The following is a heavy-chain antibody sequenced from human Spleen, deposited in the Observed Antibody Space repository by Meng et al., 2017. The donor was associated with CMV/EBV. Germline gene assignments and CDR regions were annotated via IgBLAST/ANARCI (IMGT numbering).Heavy chain of an antibody. D-gene: IGHD2-2*01. CDR1: GFTFDDYT. V-gene: IGHV3-43*01. CDR3: AKAHRVSSTSSYYYGMDV. J-gene: IGHJ6*02. CDR2: ISWDGGST. Sequence: GESLKISCAASGFTFDDYTMHWVRQAPGKGLEWVSLISWDGGSTYYADSVKGRFTISRDNSKNSLYLQMNSLRTEDTALYYCAKAHRVSSTSSYYYGMDVWGQGTTVTV.